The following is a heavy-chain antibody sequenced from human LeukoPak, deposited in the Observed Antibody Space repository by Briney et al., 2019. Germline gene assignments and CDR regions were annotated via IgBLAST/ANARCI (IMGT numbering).Heavy chain of an antibody. CDR1: GFTFSSYG. CDR3: DYGIDV. V-gene: IGHV3-53*04. J-gene: IGHJ6*02. Sequence: GSLRLSCAASGFTFSSYGMSWGRRAPGKGPVWVSVIYSGGSTYYADSVKGRFTISRHNSKNTLCLQMNSLKAEDTAVYYVDYGIDVWGQGTTVTVSS. CDR2: IYSGGST.